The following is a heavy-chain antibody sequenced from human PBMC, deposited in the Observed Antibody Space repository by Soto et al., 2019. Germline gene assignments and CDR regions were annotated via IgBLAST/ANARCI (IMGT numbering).Heavy chain of an antibody. CDR1: GGSISSSSYY. Sequence: QLQLQESGPGLVKPSETLSLTCTVSGGSISSSSYYWGWIRQPPGKGLEWIGSIYYSGSTYYNPSLKSRVTISVDTSKNQFSLKLSSVTAADTAVYYCARAELSGPAFDYWGQGTLVTVSS. CDR3: ARAELSGPAFDY. D-gene: IGHD6-19*01. V-gene: IGHV4-39*01. J-gene: IGHJ4*02. CDR2: IYYSGST.